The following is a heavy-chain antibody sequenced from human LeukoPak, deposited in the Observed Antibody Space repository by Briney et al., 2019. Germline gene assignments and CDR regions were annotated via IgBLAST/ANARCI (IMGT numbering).Heavy chain of an antibody. J-gene: IGHJ3*02. CDR1: GDSISGYY. CDR2: ISSSGST. Sequence: SETLSLTCTVSGDSISGYYWSWIRQPPGKGLEWIAYISSSGSTNYNPSLKSRVTISVDRSKNQFSLKLSSVTAADTAVYYCARNWGSYAFDIWGQGTLATVSS. CDR3: ARNWGSYAFDI. D-gene: IGHD7-27*01. V-gene: IGHV4-4*09.